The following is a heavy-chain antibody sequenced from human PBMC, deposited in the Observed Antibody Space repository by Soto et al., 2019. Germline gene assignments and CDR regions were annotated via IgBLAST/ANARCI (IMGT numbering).Heavy chain of an antibody. D-gene: IGHD2-2*01. CDR1: GGTISSYA. J-gene: IGHJ6*02. Sequence: QVQLVQSGAEVKKPGSSVKVSCKASGGTISSYAISWVRQAPGQGLEWMGGIIPISETTNYAQKFQGRVTITADESKSTAYMELSSLRSEDTPVYYCARSQGSSTSLEIYYYYYYGMDVWGQGTTVTVSS. CDR3: ARSQGSSTSLEIYYYYYYGMDV. CDR2: IIPISETT. V-gene: IGHV1-69*01.